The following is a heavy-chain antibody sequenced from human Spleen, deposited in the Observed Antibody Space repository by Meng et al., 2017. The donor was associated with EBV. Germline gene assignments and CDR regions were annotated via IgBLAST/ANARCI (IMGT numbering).Heavy chain of an antibody. CDR1: GFSLQTSGVG. D-gene: IGHD2-2*01. V-gene: IGHV2-5*02. Sequence: QITLNEPGPTRVTPTQTLTLTCTFSGFSLQTSGVGVGWIRQPPGKALEWLALIYWDDDKRYSPSLKSRLTITKDTSKNQVVLTMTNMDPVDTATYYCAHSYCSTSCYGYFQHWGQGTLVTVSS. CDR3: AHSYCSTSCYGYFQH. CDR2: IYWDDDK. J-gene: IGHJ1*01.